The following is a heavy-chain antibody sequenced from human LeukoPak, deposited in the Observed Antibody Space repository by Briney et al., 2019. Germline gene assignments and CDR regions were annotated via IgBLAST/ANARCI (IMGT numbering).Heavy chain of an antibody. D-gene: IGHD1-26*01. CDR1: GFTFSSYG. V-gene: IGHV3-64D*09. CDR3: VKRSGLYFDY. CDR2: ISSNGGNT. Sequence: GGSLRLSCAASGFTFSSYGMHWVRQAPGKGLEYVSGISSNGGNTYNADSVKGGFTISRDNSKNTVNLQMSSLRAEDTAVYYCVKRSGLYFDYWGQGILVTVSS. J-gene: IGHJ4*02.